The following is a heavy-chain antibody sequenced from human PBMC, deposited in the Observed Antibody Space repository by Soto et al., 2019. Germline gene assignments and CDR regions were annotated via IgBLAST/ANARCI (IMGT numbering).Heavy chain of an antibody. D-gene: IGHD3-10*01. J-gene: IGHJ6*02. CDR1: GFTFSSYG. CDR3: AKDDTYYYGSGGNYYYGMDV. CDR2: ISYDGSNK. Sequence: GGSLRLSCAASGFTFSSYGMHWVRQAPGKGLEWVAVISYDGSNKYYADSVKGRFTISRDNSKNTLYLQMNSLRAEDTAVYYCAKDDTYYYGSGGNYYYGMDVWGQGTTVTVSS. V-gene: IGHV3-30*18.